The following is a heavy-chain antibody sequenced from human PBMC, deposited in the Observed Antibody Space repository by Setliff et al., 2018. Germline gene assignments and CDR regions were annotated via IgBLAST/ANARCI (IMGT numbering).Heavy chain of an antibody. J-gene: IGHJ3*02. CDR3: ARDPQKTGDGKHAFDI. CDR2: INPLSGDT. CDR1: GYTFSDYY. Sequence: GASVKVSCKASGYTFSDYYIHWVRQAPGQGLEWMGWINPLSGDTNYALKFEGRVTMTRDTSISTAYMELSRLRSDDTAVYYCARDPQKTGDGKHAFDIWGQGTMVTVSS. D-gene: IGHD7-27*01. V-gene: IGHV1-2*02.